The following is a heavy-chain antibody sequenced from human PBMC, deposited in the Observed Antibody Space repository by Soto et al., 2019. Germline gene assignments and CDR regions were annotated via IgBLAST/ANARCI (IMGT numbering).Heavy chain of an antibody. V-gene: IGHV4-59*01. CDR2: IYYSGST. J-gene: IGHJ6*03. CDR1: GGSISSYY. D-gene: IGHD4-17*01. CDR3: ARTDYGDYPEYYMDV. Sequence: ETLSLTCTVSGGSISSYYWSWIRQPPGKGLEWIGYIYYSGSTNYNPSLKSRVTISVDTSKNQFSLKLSSVTAADTAVYYCARTDYGDYPEYYMDVWGKGTTVTVSS.